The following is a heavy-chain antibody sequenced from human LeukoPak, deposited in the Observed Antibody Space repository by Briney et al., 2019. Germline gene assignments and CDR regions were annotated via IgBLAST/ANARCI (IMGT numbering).Heavy chain of an antibody. J-gene: IGHJ3*02. V-gene: IGHV1-2*02. CDR1: GYTFTNYL. CDR3: ASSIAVSPGAFDI. CDR2: FNPNSGGT. D-gene: IGHD6-19*01. Sequence: GASVKVSCKTSGYTFTNYLIHWVRQAPGQGLEWMGWFNPNSGGTNYEQRFQGRVTMTRDTSITTAYMELSRLRSDDTAVYYCASSIAVSPGAFDIWGQGTMVTVSS.